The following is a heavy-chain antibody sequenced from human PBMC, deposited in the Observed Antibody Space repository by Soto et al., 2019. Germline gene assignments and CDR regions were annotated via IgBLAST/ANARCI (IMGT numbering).Heavy chain of an antibody. D-gene: IGHD3-22*01. V-gene: IGHV1-2*04. J-gene: IGHJ3*02. CDR1: GYTFTGYY. CDR3: ARVLYYDSSGYPPDAFDI. Sequence: ASVKVSCKASGYTFTGYYMHWVRQAPGQGLEWMGWINPNSGGTNYAQKFQGWVTMTRDTSISTAYMELSRLRSDDTAVYYCARVLYYDSSGYPPDAFDIWGQGTMVTVSS. CDR2: INPNSGGT.